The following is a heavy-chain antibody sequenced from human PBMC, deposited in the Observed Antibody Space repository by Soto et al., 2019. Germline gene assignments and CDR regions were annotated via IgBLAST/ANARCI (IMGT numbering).Heavy chain of an antibody. CDR3: ARGTVVRVNWFDP. V-gene: IGHV3-11*06. CDR2: ISSSSSYT. Sequence: GSLRLSCAASGFTFSDYYMSWIRQAPGKGLEWVSYISSSSSYTNYADSVKGRFTISRDNAKNSLYLQMNSLRAEDTAVYYCARGTVVRVNWFDPWGQGTLVHVSS. CDR1: GFTFSDYY. D-gene: IGHD2-15*01. J-gene: IGHJ5*02.